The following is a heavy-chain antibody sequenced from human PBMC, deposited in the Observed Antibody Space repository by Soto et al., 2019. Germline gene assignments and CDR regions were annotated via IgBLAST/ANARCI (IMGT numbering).Heavy chain of an antibody. CDR2: ISSSSSYI. Sequence: EVQLVESGGGLVQPGGSLRLSCAASGFTFSSYSMNWVRQAPGKGLEWVSSISSSSSYIYYADSVKGRFTISRDNAKNSLYLQMNSLRAEDTAVYYCASIPYYDILTGYYWGQGTLVTVSS. V-gene: IGHV3-21*01. CDR3: ASIPYYDILTGYY. CDR1: GFTFSSYS. D-gene: IGHD3-9*01. J-gene: IGHJ4*02.